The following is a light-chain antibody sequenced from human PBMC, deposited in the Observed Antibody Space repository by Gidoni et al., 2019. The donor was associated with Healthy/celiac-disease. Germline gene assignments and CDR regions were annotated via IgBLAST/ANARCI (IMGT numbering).Light chain of an antibody. CDR2: AAS. Sequence: VLPQSPGTLSLSPGERATLSCRASPSVSSTYLAWYQQRPGQAPRLLIYAASSRATGIPDRFSGSGSGTDFTLTISRLEPEDFAMYYCQEYVSSPLTFGGGTKVEIK. V-gene: IGKV3-20*01. J-gene: IGKJ4*01. CDR1: PSVSSTY. CDR3: QEYVSSPLT.